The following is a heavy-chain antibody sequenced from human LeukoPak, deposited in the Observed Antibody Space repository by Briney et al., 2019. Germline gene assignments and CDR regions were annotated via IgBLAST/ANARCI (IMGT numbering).Heavy chain of an antibody. V-gene: IGHV3-48*04. CDR1: GFTFSSYS. J-gene: IGHJ3*02. CDR3: AKVYSSSSPLDAFDI. Sequence: GGSLRLSCAASGFTFSSYSMNWVRQAPGKGLEWVSYISSASGSIYYADSVKGRFTISRDNAKNSLFLQMNSLRAEDTAVYYCAKVYSSSSPLDAFDIWGQGTMVTVSS. CDR2: ISSASGSI. D-gene: IGHD6-6*01.